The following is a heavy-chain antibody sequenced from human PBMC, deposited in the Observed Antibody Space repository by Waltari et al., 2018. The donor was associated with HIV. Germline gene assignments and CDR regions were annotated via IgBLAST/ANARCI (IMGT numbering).Heavy chain of an antibody. CDR2: IKSKTDGGTT. CDR3: TTDHNLATFGLYYYYYGMDV. V-gene: IGHV3-15*01. J-gene: IGHJ6*02. D-gene: IGHD3-16*01. Sequence: EVQLVESGGGLVKPGGSLRLSCAASGFTFSNAWMSWVRQAPGKGLEWVGRIKSKTDGGTTDYAAPVKGRFTISRDDSKNTLYLQMNSLKTEDTAVYYCTTDHNLATFGLYYYYYGMDVWGQGTTVTVSS. CDR1: GFTFSNAW.